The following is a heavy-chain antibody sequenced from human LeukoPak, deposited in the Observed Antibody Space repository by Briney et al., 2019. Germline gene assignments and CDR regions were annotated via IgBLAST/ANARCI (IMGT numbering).Heavy chain of an antibody. CDR2: ISSTGTST. V-gene: IGHV3-23*01. D-gene: IGHD6-13*01. J-gene: IGHJ4*02. CDR1: GFTFSSFA. Sequence: GGSLRLSCAASGFTFSSFAMSWVRQAPGKGLEWVSAISSTGTSTYYADSVKGRFTISRDNSKNTLYLQMNSLRAEDTAVYYCARIGPYSNSWPHLDYWGQGTLVTVSS. CDR3: ARIGPYSNSWPHLDY.